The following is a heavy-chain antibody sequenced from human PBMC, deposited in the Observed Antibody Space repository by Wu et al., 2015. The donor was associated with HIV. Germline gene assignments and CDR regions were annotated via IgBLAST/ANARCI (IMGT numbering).Heavy chain of an antibody. CDR2: ISTYNGKT. Sequence: QVQLVQSGAEVKNPGASVKLSCQTSGYPFTTYGITWVRQAPGQGLEWMGWISTYNGKTDYAQKLQERITMTTDTSTSTAYMELRSLRSDDTGIYYCARGVYMDVWGKGTTVTVAS. J-gene: IGHJ6*04. V-gene: IGHV1-18*01. CDR3: ARGVYMDV. CDR1: GYPFTTYG.